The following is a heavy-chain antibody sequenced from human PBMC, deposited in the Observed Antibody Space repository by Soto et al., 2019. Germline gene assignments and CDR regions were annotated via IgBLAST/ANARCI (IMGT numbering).Heavy chain of an antibody. CDR1: GGTSSSYA. CDR2: IIPIFGTA. D-gene: IGHD3-9*01. Sequence: SVKVSCNASGGTSSSYAISCVRQAPGQGLEWMGGIIPIFGTANYSQKFQGRVTITADESTITASTELISLRSKNTAVYYWARDFPYYDILTGSNSWFGPWGQGHMVTVSS. CDR3: ARDFPYYDILTGSNSWFGP. J-gene: IGHJ5*02. V-gene: IGHV1-69*13.